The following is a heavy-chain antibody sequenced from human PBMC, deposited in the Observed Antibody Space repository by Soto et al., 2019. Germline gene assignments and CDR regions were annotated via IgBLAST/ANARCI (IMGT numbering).Heavy chain of an antibody. CDR3: AREDDGGDRDYYGLDV. CDR2: IHYSGSI. J-gene: IGHJ6*02. D-gene: IGHD2-21*02. CDR1: GGSISYEYYH. Sequence: QVQLQQSGPGLVKPSQTPSLTCTVSGGSISYEYYHWTWIRQSPGKGLEWIGYIHYSGSILYNPSFKSRVTISVDTSKNQFSLQLSSVTAADTAVYFCAREDDGGDRDYYGLDVWGQGTTVTVSS. V-gene: IGHV4-30-4*08.